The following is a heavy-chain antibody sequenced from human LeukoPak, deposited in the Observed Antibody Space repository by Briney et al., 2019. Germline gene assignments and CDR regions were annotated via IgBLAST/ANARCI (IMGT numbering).Heavy chain of an antibody. J-gene: IGHJ4*02. Sequence: GGSLRLSCAASGFAFSSYAMSWVRQAPGKGLEWVSSISSSGTYIYYADSVKGRFTISRDNAKNSLFLQMNSLRAEDTAVYFCARHDSTYCGSTSCYGIFDYWGQGTLVTASS. CDR1: GFAFSSYA. CDR2: ISSSGTYI. D-gene: IGHD2-2*01. CDR3: ARHDSTYCGSTSCYGIFDY. V-gene: IGHV3-21*01.